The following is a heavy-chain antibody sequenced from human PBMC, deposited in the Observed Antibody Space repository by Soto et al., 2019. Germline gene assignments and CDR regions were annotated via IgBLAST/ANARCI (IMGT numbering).Heavy chain of an antibody. J-gene: IGHJ6*02. CDR3: TTDLFEVIYGMDV. V-gene: IGHV3-15*07. CDR1: GFTFSNAW. D-gene: IGHD2-21*01. CDR2: IKSENDGGTT. Sequence: GGSLRLSCAASGFTFSNAWMNWVRQAPGKGLEWVGRIKSENDGGTTDYNAPVKGRFTISRDDSKNTLNLQMNGLKTEDTAVYYCTTDLFEVIYGMDVWGQGTTVTVSS.